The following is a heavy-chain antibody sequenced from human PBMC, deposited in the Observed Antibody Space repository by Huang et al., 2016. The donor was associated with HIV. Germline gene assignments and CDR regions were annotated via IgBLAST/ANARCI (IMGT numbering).Heavy chain of an antibody. CDR2: IRYDGSNV. Sequence: QVQLVESGGGVVQPGGSLRLSCAASGFTFSNLGMHWVRQAPGKGLEWVAFIRYDGSNVYYIDSVKGRFTISRDNSKNTVYLQMNSLRVEDTAIYYCAKDSYDFWNGSFYGLDYWGQGALVTVSS. V-gene: IGHV3-30*02. D-gene: IGHD3-3*01. CDR1: GFTFSNLG. J-gene: IGHJ4*02. CDR3: AKDSYDFWNGSFYGLDY.